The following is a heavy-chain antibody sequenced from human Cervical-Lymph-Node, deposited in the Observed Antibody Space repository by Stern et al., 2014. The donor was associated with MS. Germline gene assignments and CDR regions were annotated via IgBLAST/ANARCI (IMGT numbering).Heavy chain of an antibody. CDR3: AREGTSSSII. Sequence: QVQLVQSGPEVKKPGSSVKVSCRTSGDTLSTYTFIWVRQAPGQGLEWMGRIVPTLDITNHAQKLQGRLTITADKSTNTAYMELISLTSNDTAVYYCAREGTSSSIIWGQGTLVTVSS. CDR1: GDTLSTYT. D-gene: IGHD6-13*01. CDR2: IVPTLDIT. V-gene: IGHV1-69*09. J-gene: IGHJ1*01.